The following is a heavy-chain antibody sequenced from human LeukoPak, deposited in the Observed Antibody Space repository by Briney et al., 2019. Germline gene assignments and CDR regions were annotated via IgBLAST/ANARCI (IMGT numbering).Heavy chain of an antibody. CDR1: GFTFSDYY. J-gene: IGHJ4*02. Sequence: GGSLRLSCAASGFTFSDYYMSWIRQAPGKGLEWVSYISSSGSTIYYADSVKGRFTISRDNAKNSLYLQMNSLRPEDTAVYYCARDREQLTYYFDYWGQGTLVTVSS. CDR3: ARDREQLTYYFDY. V-gene: IGHV3-11*01. CDR2: ISSSGSTI. D-gene: IGHD6-6*01.